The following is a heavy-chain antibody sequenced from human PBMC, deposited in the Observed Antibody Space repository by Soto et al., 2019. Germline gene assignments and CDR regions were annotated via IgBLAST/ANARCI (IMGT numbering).Heavy chain of an antibody. V-gene: IGHV1-69*12. Sequence: QVQLVQSGAEVRQPASSVKVSCKTSGGTFSSYAISWVRQAPGHGLEWMGGIVPIVDTSTYAQKFQGRVTITAQESTSTVYMELSSLRSDDTAVYYCVRVVAIPGYPDNWGQGTLVTVSS. CDR2: IVPIVDTS. D-gene: IGHD5-12*01. J-gene: IGHJ4*02. CDR3: VRVVAIPGYPDN. CDR1: GGTFSSYA.